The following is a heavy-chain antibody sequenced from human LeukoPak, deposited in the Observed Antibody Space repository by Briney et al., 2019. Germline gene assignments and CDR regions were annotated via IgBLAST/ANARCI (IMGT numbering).Heavy chain of an antibody. CDR3: ARDGGARGYSFIRGQNAFDI. J-gene: IGHJ3*02. CDR1: GYSIHSGYY. V-gene: IGHV4-38-2*02. Sequence: SETLSLTCIVSGYSIHSGYYWGWVRQPPGKGLEWIGSIYHSGSTYYNPSLKSRVTISVDTSKNQFSLNLSSVTADDTAVYYCARDGGARGYSFIRGQNAFDIWGQGTMVTVSS. CDR2: IYHSGST. D-gene: IGHD5-18*01.